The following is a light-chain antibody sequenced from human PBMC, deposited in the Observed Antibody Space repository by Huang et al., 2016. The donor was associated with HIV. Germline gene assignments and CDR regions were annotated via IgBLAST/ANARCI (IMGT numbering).Light chain of an antibody. Sequence: EIVMTQSPDTLSVSPGARATLSCRASESVSANLAWYQQRPGQAPRRLIHGASTRAAGVSARFSGGGSGAEFTLTISSLQSEDFALYYCQQYNNWPYTFGQGTKLEFK. V-gene: IGKV3-15*01. CDR1: ESVSAN. J-gene: IGKJ2*01. CDR2: GAS. CDR3: QQYNNWPYT.